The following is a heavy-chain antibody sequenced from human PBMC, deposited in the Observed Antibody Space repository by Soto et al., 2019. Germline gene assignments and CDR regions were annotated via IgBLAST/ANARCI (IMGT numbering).Heavy chain of an antibody. CDR3: AHPRGYGVFDAVDI. J-gene: IGHJ3*02. CDR2: ISNTGGST. V-gene: IGHV3-23*01. D-gene: IGHD4-17*01. Sequence: LRLSCAASGFTFSTFAMNWVRQAPGKGLECVSAISNTGGSTFYAESVRGRFTISRDNSINTLYLQMTSLRTEDTAVYYCAHPRGYGVFDAVDIWGQGTMVTVSS. CDR1: GFTFSTFA.